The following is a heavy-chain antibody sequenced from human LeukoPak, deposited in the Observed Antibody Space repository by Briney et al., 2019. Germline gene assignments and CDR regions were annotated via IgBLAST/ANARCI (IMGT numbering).Heavy chain of an antibody. V-gene: IGHV4-30-2*01. CDR3: AREVSNWVDP. Sequence: SQTLSLTCAVSGGSISSGGYSWSWIRQPPGKGLEWIGYIYHSGSTYYNPSLKSRVTISVDRSKNQFSLKLSSVTAADTAVYYCAREVSNWVDPWGQGTLVTVSS. J-gene: IGHJ5*02. CDR1: GGSISSGGYS. D-gene: IGHD2/OR15-2a*01. CDR2: IYHSGST.